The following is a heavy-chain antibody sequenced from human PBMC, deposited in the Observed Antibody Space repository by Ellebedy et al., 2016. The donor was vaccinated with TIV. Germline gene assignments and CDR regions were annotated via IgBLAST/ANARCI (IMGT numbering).Heavy chain of an antibody. V-gene: IGHV3-23*01. CDR2: ISGRGGST. CDR1: GFSFSSYD. J-gene: IGHJ4*02. CDR3: ARDYNWNLDY. Sequence: GGSLRLSCAASGFSFSSYDMSWVRQAPGKGLEWVSAISGRGGSTYYADSVKGRFTISRDNAQNSLSLQMNSLRAEDTAVYFCARDYNWNLDYWGQGTLVTVSS. D-gene: IGHD1-20*01.